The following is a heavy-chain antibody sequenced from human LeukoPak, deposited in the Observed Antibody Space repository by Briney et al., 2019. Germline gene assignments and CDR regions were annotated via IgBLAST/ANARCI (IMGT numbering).Heavy chain of an antibody. CDR2: ISRSGSTI. Sequence: GGSLRLSCAASGFTFSSYEMNWVRQAPGKGLEWLSFISRSGSTIYYADSVKGRFTISRDNAKNSLYLQMNSLRAEDTAVYYCARDIPYDSGGPDAFDIWGRGTMVTVSS. D-gene: IGHD3-22*01. CDR3: ARDIPYDSGGPDAFDI. J-gene: IGHJ3*02. CDR1: GFTFSSYE. V-gene: IGHV3-48*03.